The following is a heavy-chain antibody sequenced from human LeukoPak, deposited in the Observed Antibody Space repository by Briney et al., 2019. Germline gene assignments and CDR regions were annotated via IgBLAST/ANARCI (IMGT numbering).Heavy chain of an antibody. CDR3: ASVRRGFGESSKYYAYYYMGV. D-gene: IGHD3-10*01. Sequence: SETLSLTCAVSGGSISSGGYSWSWIRQPPGKGLEWIGYIYYSGSTYYNPSLKSRVTISLDTSKNQFSLKLSSVTAADTAVYYCASVRRGFGESSKYYAYYYMGVWGKGTTVTISS. CDR1: GGSISSGGYS. J-gene: IGHJ6*03. V-gene: IGHV4-30-2*03. CDR2: IYYSGST.